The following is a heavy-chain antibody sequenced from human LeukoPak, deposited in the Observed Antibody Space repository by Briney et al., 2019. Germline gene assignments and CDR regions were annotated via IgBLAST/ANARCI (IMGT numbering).Heavy chain of an antibody. CDR2: ISAYNGNT. V-gene: IGHV1-18*01. Sequence: ASVKVSCKASGYTFTSYGISWVRQAPGQGLEWMGWISAYNGNTNYAQKLQGRVTMTTDTSTSTAYMELRSLRSDDTAVYHCARGEGDIVVEMGYFDYWGQGTLVTVSS. D-gene: IGHD2-15*01. CDR1: GYTFTSYG. J-gene: IGHJ4*02. CDR3: ARGEGDIVVEMGYFDY.